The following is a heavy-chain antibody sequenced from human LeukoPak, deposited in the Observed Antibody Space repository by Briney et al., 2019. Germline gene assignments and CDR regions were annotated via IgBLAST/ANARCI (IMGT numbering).Heavy chain of an antibody. Sequence: ASVKVSCKASGYTFTSYGISWVRQAPGRGLEWMGWISAYNGNTNYAQKLQGRVTMTTDTSTSTAYMELRSLRSDDTAVYYCARAVGATLYNWFDPWGREPWSPSPQ. CDR3: ARAVGATLYNWFDP. D-gene: IGHD1-26*01. CDR1: GYTFTSYG. V-gene: IGHV1-18*01. CDR2: ISAYNGNT. J-gene: IGHJ5*02.